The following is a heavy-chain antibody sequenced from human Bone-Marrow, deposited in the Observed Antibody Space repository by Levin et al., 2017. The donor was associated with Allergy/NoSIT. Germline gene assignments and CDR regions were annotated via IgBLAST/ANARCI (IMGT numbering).Heavy chain of an antibody. V-gene: IGHV3-23*01. CDR2: ISGSGGST. CDR1: GFTFSSYA. J-gene: IGHJ4*02. Sequence: GGSLRLSCAASGFTFSSYAMNWVRQAPGKGLEWVSGISGSGGSTSSADSVKGRFTISRDNSKNTLYLQMNSLRAEDTAVYYCAKGRGVYAYYFDYWGQGTLVTVSS. D-gene: IGHD2-8*01. CDR3: AKGRGVYAYYFDY.